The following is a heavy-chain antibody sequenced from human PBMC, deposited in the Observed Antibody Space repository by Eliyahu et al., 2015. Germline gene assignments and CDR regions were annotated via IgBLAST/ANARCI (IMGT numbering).Heavy chain of an antibody. D-gene: IGHD6-19*01. V-gene: IGHV3-30*01. Sequence: QVQLVESGGGVVQPGRSLRLSCAASGFTFSSYAMHWVRQAPGKGLEWVAVISYDGSNKYYADSVKGRFTISRDNSKNTLYLQMNSLRAEDTAVYYCARGLAVAGTGGLVYFDYWGQGTLVTVSS. J-gene: IGHJ4*02. CDR3: ARGLAVAGTGGLVYFDY. CDR1: GFTFSSYA. CDR2: ISYDGSNK.